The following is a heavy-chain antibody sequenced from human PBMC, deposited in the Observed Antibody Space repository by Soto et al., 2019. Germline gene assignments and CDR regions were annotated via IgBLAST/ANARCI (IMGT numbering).Heavy chain of an antibody. V-gene: IGHV3-30*18. Sequence: QVQLVESGGGVVQPGRSLRLSCAASGFTFSSYGMHWVRQAPGKRLEWVAVISYDGSNKYYADSVKGRFTISRDNSKNTLYLQMNSLRAEDTAVYYCAKDRLNDYIWGSYRYTVSDYWGQGTLVTVSS. CDR2: ISYDGSNK. D-gene: IGHD3-16*02. J-gene: IGHJ4*02. CDR3: AKDRLNDYIWGSYRYTVSDY. CDR1: GFTFSSYG.